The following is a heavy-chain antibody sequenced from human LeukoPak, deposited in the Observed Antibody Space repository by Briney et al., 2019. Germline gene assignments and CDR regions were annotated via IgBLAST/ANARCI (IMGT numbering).Heavy chain of an antibody. J-gene: IGHJ6*02. Sequence: PGASVKVSCKASGYTFTSYDINCVRQATGHGLEWMGWMNPNSGNTSYAQKFQGRVTMTRNTSISTAYMELSSLRSEDTAVYYCARGSVDGMDVWGQGTTVTVSS. V-gene: IGHV1-8*01. CDR3: ARGSVDGMDV. CDR1: GYTFTSYD. CDR2: MNPNSGNT.